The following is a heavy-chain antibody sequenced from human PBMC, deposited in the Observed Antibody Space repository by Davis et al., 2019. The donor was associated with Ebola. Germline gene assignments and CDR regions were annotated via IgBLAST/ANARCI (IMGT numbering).Heavy chain of an antibody. CDR3: ARSAYYYGSGSYPGYYYYMDV. J-gene: IGHJ6*03. CDR1: GFTFSSYG. V-gene: IGHV3-33*01. D-gene: IGHD3-10*01. CDR2: IWYDGSNK. Sequence: PGGSLRLSCAASGFTFSSYGMHWVRQAPGKGLEWVAVIWYDGSNKYYADSVKGRFTISRDNSKNTLYLQMNSLRAEDTAVYYCARSAYYYGSGSYPGYYYYMDVWGKGTTVTVSS.